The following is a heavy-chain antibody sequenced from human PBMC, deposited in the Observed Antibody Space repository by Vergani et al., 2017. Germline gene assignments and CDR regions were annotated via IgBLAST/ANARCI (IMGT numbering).Heavy chain of an antibody. V-gene: IGHV3-48*03. CDR2: ISSSGSTI. CDR1: GFTFSSYE. CDR3: ATDRGIFDY. D-gene: IGHD6-13*01. J-gene: IGHJ4*02. Sequence: EVQLVESGGGLVQPGGSLRLSCAASGFTFSSYEMNWVRQAPGKGLEWVSYISSSGSTIYYADSVKGRFTIARDNAKNSLYLQMNSLRAEDTAVYYCATDRGIFDYWGQGTLVTVSS.